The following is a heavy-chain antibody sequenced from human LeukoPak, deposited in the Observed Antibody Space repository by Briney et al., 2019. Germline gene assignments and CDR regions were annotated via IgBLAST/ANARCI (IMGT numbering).Heavy chain of an antibody. CDR1: GFTFSSYG. D-gene: IGHD2-2*01. CDR3: AREDAGYCSSTSCYGYYYYYMDV. CDR2: IWYDGSNK. J-gene: IGHJ6*03. Sequence: GGSLRLSCAASGFTFSSYGMHWVRQAPGKGLEWVAVIWYDGSNKYYADSVKGRFTISRGNSKNTLYLQMNSLRAEDTAVYYCAREDAGYCSSTSCYGYYYYYMDVWGKGTTVTVSS. V-gene: IGHV3-33*01.